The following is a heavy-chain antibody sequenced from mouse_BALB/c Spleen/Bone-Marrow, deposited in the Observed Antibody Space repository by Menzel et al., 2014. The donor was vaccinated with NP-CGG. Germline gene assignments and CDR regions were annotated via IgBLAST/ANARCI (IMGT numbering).Heavy chain of an antibody. CDR3: ARDGYDDY. CDR2: IRNKANGYTT. CDR1: GFTFTDYY. D-gene: IGHD2-2*01. Sequence: EVQGVESGGGLVQPGGSLRLSCATSGFTFTDYYMSWVHQPPGKALEWLGFIRNKANGYTTEYSASVKGRFTISRDNSQSILYLQMNTLRAEDSATYYCARDGYDDYWGQGTTLTVSS. J-gene: IGHJ2*01. V-gene: IGHV7-3*02.